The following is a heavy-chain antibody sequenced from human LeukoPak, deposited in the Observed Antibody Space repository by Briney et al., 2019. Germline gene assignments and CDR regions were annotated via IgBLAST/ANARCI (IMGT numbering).Heavy chain of an antibody. CDR2: ISGSGGST. Sequence: GGSLRLSCAASGFTFSSYTMNWVRQPPGKGLEWVSAISGSGGSTYYADSVKGRFTISRDNSKNTLYLQMNSLRAEDTAVYYCAKDGCSSTSCYRDYWGQGTLVTVSS. CDR1: GFTFSSYT. V-gene: IGHV3-23*01. J-gene: IGHJ4*02. CDR3: AKDGCSSTSCYRDY. D-gene: IGHD2-2*01.